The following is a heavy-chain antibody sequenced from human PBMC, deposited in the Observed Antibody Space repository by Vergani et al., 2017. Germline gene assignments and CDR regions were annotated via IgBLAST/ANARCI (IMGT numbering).Heavy chain of an antibody. V-gene: IGHV1-3*01. CDR3: ASSVVAGKGFSFDY. J-gene: IGHJ4*02. CDR2: INHGNGNT. CDR1: GYTFTNYA. Sequence: QVQLVQSGAEVKKPGASVKVSCKASGYTFTNYAMHWARQAPGQGLGGMGWINHGNGNTKYSQKFQGRVTITRDTSASTAYMELSSLRSEDTAVYYCASSVVAGKGFSFDYWGQGTLVTVSS. D-gene: IGHD6-19*01.